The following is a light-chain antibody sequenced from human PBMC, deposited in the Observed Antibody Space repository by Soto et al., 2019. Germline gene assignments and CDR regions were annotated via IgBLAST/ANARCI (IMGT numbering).Light chain of an antibody. CDR3: QQFANLPYT. Sequence: DIQRTQSPSSLSASVGDRVTITCQASQDISNYLNWYQQKPGKAPKLLIYDASNLEAGVPSRFSGSGSGTDFTFTISSLHPEDIATYYCQQFANLPYTFGQGTKLEIK. CDR1: QDISNY. J-gene: IGKJ2*01. CDR2: DAS. V-gene: IGKV1-33*01.